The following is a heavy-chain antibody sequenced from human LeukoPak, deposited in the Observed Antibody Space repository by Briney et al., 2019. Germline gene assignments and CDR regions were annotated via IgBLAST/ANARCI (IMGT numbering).Heavy chain of an antibody. Sequence: GESLKISCKGSGYSFTNYWIGWVRQMPGKGLEFMGIIYPGDSDTRYSPSFQGQVTISADKSISTAYLQWSSLKASDAAMYYCARRADCGGDCYLQYFFVYWGQGTLVTVSS. CDR2: IYPGDSDT. V-gene: IGHV5-51*01. CDR1: GYSFTNYW. D-gene: IGHD2-21*02. CDR3: ARRADCGGDCYLQYFFVY. J-gene: IGHJ4*02.